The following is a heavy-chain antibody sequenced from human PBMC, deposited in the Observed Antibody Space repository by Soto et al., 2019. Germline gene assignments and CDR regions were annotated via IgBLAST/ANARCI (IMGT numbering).Heavy chain of an antibody. D-gene: IGHD2-15*01. CDR3: ARDPVPTSGYIDY. CDR1: GFTFSSYS. Sequence: GGSLRLSCAASGFTFSSYSMNWVRQAPGKGLEWVSSISSSSSYIYYADSVKGRFTISRDNAKNSLYLQMNSLRAEDTAVYYCARDPVPTSGYIDYWGQGTLVTVSS. V-gene: IGHV3-21*01. CDR2: ISSSSSYI. J-gene: IGHJ4*02.